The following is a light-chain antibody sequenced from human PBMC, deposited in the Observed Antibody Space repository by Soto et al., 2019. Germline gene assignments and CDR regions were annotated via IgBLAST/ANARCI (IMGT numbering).Light chain of an antibody. CDR2: QVS. V-gene: IGKV2-30*01. CDR1: QTLVYSDGNTY. CDR3: MEGSHWPKT. Sequence: DVVMTQSPLSLPVTLGQPSSISCRSSQTLVYSDGNTYLSWFQQGPGQSPRRLIHQVSNRDSGVPDRFSGSGSGTDFTLKISRVEAEDVGVYYCMEGSHWPKTFGQGTKVDIK. J-gene: IGKJ1*01.